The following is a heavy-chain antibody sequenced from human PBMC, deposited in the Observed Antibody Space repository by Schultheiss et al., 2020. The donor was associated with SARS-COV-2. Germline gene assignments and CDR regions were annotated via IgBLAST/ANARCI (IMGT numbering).Heavy chain of an antibody. J-gene: IGHJ6*02. CDR1: GGSISSYY. Sequence: SETLSLTCTVSGGSISSYYWSWIRQPPGKGLEWIGYIYYSGSTNYNPSLKSRVTISVDTSKNQFSLKLSSVTAADTAVYYCARLRVAGTFYYYYGMDVWGQGTTVTVSS. CDR3: ARLRVAGTFYYYYGMDV. D-gene: IGHD6-19*01. CDR2: IYYSGST. V-gene: IGHV4-59*08.